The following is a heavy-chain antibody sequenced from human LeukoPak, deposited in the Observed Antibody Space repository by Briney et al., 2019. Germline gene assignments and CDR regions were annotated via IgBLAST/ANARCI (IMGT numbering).Heavy chain of an antibody. CDR2: IYTSGST. J-gene: IGHJ6*03. Sequence: SSETLSLTCTVSGGSISSGSYYWSWIRQPAGKGLEWIGRIYTSGSTNYNPSLKSRVTISVDTSKNQFSLKLSSVTAADTAVYYCARDGYDSSGYHYYYYMDVWGKGTTVTVSS. CDR1: GGSISSGSYY. D-gene: IGHD3-22*01. V-gene: IGHV4-61*02. CDR3: ARDGYDSSGYHYYYYMDV.